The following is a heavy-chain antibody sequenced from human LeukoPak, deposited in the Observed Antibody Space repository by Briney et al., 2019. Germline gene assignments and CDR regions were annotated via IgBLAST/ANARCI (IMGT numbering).Heavy chain of an antibody. CDR3: ARDISSSSHWFDP. D-gene: IGHD6-6*01. CDR2: INPNSGGT. J-gene: IGHJ5*02. CDR1: GYTFTGYY. V-gene: IGHV1-2*02. Sequence: GASVKVSCKASGYTFTGYYMHWVRQAPGQGLEWMGWINPNSGGTNYAQKFQGRVTMTRDTSISTAYMELSRPRSDDTAVYYCARDISSSSHWFDPWGQGTLVTVSS.